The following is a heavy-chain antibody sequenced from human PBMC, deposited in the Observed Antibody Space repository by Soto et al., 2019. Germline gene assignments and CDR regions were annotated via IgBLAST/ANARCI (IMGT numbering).Heavy chain of an antibody. J-gene: IGHJ4*02. CDR3: VRVSPFLTGPDY. CDR2: INPGDATT. CDR1: GYTFTSYY. Sequence: ASVKVSCKASGYTFTSYYMHWVRQAPGQGLEWIGIINPGDATTYYPQRFQGRVTMTRDTSTSTVYMEVSSLRSEDTAVYYCVRVSPFLTGPDYWGQGTLVTVSS. D-gene: IGHD3-9*01. V-gene: IGHV1-46*03.